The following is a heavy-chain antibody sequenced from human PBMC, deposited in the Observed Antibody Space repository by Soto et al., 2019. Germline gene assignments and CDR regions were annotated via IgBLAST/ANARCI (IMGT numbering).Heavy chain of an antibody. J-gene: IGHJ4*02. CDR2: ISGSGGST. CDR3: AKTVAAVGTVY. V-gene: IGHV3-23*01. CDR1: GFTFSSYA. Sequence: GGSLRLSCAASGFTFSSYAMSWVRQAPGKGLEWVSAISGSGGSTYYGDSVKGRFTISRDNSKNTLYLQMNSLRAEDTAVYYCAKTVAAVGTVYWGQGTQVTVSS. D-gene: IGHD6-13*01.